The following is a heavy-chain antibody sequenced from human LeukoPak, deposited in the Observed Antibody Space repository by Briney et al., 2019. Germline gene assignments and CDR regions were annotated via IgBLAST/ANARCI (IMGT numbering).Heavy chain of an antibody. Sequence: PGRSLRLSCAPSGFTFRSYAMQWVRQAPGKGLEWVSYITYNSGTIFYADSVKGRFTISRDNAKDSLYLQMSSLRDEDTAVYYCARDSGYSYADDYWGQGTLVTVSS. D-gene: IGHD5-18*01. V-gene: IGHV3-48*02. CDR2: ITYNSGTI. J-gene: IGHJ4*02. CDR1: GFTFRSYA. CDR3: ARDSGYSYADDY.